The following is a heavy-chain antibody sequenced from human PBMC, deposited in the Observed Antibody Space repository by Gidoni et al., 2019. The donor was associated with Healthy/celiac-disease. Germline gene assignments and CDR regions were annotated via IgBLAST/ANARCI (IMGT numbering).Heavy chain of an antibody. V-gene: IGHV3-48*02. Sequence: EVQLVESGGGLVQPGGSLRLSCAASGFTFSSYSRNWVRQAPGKGLEWVSYISSSSSTIYYADSVKGRFTISRDNAKNSLYLQMNSLRDEDTAVYYCARDELGYYYDSSGYDAFDIWGQGTMVTVSS. CDR1: GFTFSSYS. CDR3: ARDELGYYYDSSGYDAFDI. D-gene: IGHD3-22*01. J-gene: IGHJ3*02. CDR2: ISSSSSTI.